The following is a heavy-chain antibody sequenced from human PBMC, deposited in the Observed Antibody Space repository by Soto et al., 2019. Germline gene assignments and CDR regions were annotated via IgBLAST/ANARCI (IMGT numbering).Heavy chain of an antibody. D-gene: IGHD1-1*01. J-gene: IGHJ6*02. Sequence: GSLRLSCAASAARFSSYALSWVRQAARKGLGWLSVISGSGATTFSADSVKGRFTFSKDSTMNSFYLQMDSLTVDDTAVYYCAKLAMEGDTVYYFNGLDVWGQGTTVTVSS. CDR2: ISGSGATT. CDR3: AKLAMEGDTVYYFNGLDV. V-gene: IGHV3-23*01. CDR1: AARFSSYA.